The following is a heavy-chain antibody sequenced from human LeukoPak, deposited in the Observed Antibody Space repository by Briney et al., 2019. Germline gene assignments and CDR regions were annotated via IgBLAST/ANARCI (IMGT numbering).Heavy chain of an antibody. CDR2: ISFDGSNK. V-gene: IGHV3-30*04. CDR3: ARGVGWNDGIFVV. CDR1: GFTFSNFA. D-gene: IGHD1-1*01. Sequence: GGSLRLSCAASGFTFSNFAMHWVRQAPGKGLEWVALISFDGSNKNYPDSVRGRFTISRDNPKNTLYLQMNTLGGEDTAVYYCARGVGWNDGIFVVGGKGTMFTVFS. J-gene: IGHJ3*01.